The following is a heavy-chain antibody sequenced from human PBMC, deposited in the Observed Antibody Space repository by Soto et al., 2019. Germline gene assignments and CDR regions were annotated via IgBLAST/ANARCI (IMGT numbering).Heavy chain of an antibody. CDR1: GLTFTDHY. V-gene: IGHV3-72*01. D-gene: IGHD1-26*01. J-gene: IGHJ4*02. Sequence: EVRLVESGGGLVQPGGSLRLSCAVSGLTFTDHYIDWVRQAPGKGLEWVGRSRNKANRYTTEYVASVKGRFTLSRDDSVNSVYLQMDSLKTEDTAVYYCVRALKVGIWTHFDYWGQGTLVTVSS. CDR3: VRALKVGIWTHFDY. CDR2: SRNKANRYTT.